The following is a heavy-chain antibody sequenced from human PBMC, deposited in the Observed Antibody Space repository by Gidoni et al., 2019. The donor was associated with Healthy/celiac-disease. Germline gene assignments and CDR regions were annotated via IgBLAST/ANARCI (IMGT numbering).Heavy chain of an antibody. CDR2: ISSSSSYI. D-gene: IGHD2-2*01. CDR1: GFTFSNYH. Sequence: EVQLVASGGGLVKPGGSLRLSCAAYGFTFSNYHMNWVRQAPGKGLEWVSSISSSSSYIYYADSVKGRFTISRDNAKNSLFLQMNSLRAEDTAVYYCARDCISTSCYDDYGGNFVWGQGTLVTVSS. CDR3: ARDCISTSCYDDYGGNFV. V-gene: IGHV3-21*01. J-gene: IGHJ4*02.